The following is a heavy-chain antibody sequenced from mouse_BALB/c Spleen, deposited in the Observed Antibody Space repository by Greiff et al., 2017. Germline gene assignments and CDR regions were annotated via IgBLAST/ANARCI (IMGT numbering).Heavy chain of an antibody. CDR2: ISSGGSYT. CDR3: AREDYYGSDWYFDV. D-gene: IGHD1-1*01. V-gene: IGHV5-9-4*01. Sequence: EVHLVESGGGLVKPGGSLKLSCAASGFTFSSYAMSWVRQSPEKRLEWVAEISSGGSYTYYPDTVTGRCTISRDNAKNTQYLEMSSLRYEDTAMYYCAREDYYGSDWYFDVWGAGTTVTVSS. J-gene: IGHJ1*01. CDR1: GFTFSSYA.